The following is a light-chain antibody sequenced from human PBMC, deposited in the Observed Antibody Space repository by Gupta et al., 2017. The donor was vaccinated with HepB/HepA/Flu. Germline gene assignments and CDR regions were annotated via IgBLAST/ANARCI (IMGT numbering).Light chain of an antibody. CDR1: TSNIGSNT. CDR2: SNN. V-gene: IGLV1-44*01. CDR3: AAWEDSLNGHV. J-gene: IGLJ1*01. Sequence: QSVLTQPPSASGTPGQRVTISCSGSTSNIGSNTVNWYQQLPRTAPKLLIYSNNQRPSGVPARFSGSKSGTSASLAISGLQSEDEADYYCAAWEDSLNGHVFGTGTKVTVL.